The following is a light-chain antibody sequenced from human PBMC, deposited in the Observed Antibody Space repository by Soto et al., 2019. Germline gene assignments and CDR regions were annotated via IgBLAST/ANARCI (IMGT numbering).Light chain of an antibody. CDR3: QAWDNSTVV. Sequence: SSELTQPPSVSVSPGQTASITCSGNKLGHKYACWYQQQPGQSPILLIYEDNKRPSGIPERFSGSNSGNTATLTISGTQAMDEADYFCQAWDNSTVVFGGGTKLTVL. J-gene: IGLJ2*01. CDR2: EDN. V-gene: IGLV3-1*01. CDR1: KLGHKY.